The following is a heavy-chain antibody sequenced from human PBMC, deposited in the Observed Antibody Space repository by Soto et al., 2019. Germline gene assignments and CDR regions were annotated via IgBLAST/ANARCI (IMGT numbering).Heavy chain of an antibody. J-gene: IGHJ4*02. V-gene: IGHV3-53*02. CDR2: IYKNGTT. Sequence: EVQLVETGGGLIQPGGSLRLSCAASGLTVSDYHMNWVRQAPGKGLEWVSVIYKNGTTYYGDSVKGRFTISRDNSKNMVYLKRTGRRAENRPVYFWGRQGAVWGQGPLVTVSS. CDR1: GLTVSDYH. CDR3: GRQGAV.